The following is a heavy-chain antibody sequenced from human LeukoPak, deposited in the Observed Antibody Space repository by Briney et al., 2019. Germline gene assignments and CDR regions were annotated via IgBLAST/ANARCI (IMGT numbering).Heavy chain of an antibody. CDR1: GVTFSSYG. CDR3: ARGWIAGATNVGY. Sequence: GGSLRLSCAASGVTFSSYGMHWVRQAPGKGLEWVSSISSSSSYIYYADSVKGRFTISRDNAKNSLYLQMNSLRAEDTAVYYCARGWIAGATNVGYWGQGTLVTVSS. J-gene: IGHJ4*02. V-gene: IGHV3-21*01. CDR2: ISSSSSYI. D-gene: IGHD1-26*01.